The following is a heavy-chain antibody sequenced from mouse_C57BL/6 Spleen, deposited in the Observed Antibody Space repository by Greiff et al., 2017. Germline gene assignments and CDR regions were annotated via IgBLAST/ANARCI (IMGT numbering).Heavy chain of an antibody. CDR1: GYSFTSYY. D-gene: IGHD1-1*01. CDR2: IYPGSGNT. J-gene: IGHJ1*03. V-gene: IGHV1-66*01. CDR3: ARSDYYGSHWYFDG. Sequence: QVQLQQSGPGLVKPGASVKISCKASGYSFTSYYIHWVKQRPGQGLEWIGWIYPGSGNTKYNEKFKGKATLTADTSSSTAYMQLSSLTSEDSAVYYCARSDYYGSHWYFDGWGTGTTVTVSS.